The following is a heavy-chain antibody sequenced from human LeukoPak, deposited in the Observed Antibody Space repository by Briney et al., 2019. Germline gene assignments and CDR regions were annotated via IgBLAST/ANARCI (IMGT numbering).Heavy chain of an antibody. J-gene: IGHJ4*02. Sequence: PGGSLRLSGAASGFTFSNARMNWVRQAPGKGLEWVGRIKTKTEDGATDYSAPVKARFTISRDDSKTTLYLQMNGLKTEDAAIYYCTTYVGATAYWGQGTLVTVSS. V-gene: IGHV3-15*01. CDR2: IKTKTEDGAT. D-gene: IGHD1-26*01. CDR1: GFTFSNAR. CDR3: TTYVGATAY.